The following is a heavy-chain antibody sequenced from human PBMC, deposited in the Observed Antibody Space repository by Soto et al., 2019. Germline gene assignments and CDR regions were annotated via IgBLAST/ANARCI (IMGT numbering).Heavy chain of an antibody. Sequence: EVQLVESGGGLVQPGGSLRLSCAASGFTVSSNYMSWVRQAPGKGLEWVSVIYSGGSTYYADSVKGRFTISRHNSKNTLYLQMNSLRAEDTGVYYCASANRITGTIGAFDIWGQGTTVTVSS. CDR2: IYSGGST. V-gene: IGHV3-53*04. J-gene: IGHJ3*02. CDR3: ASANRITGTIGAFDI. CDR1: GFTVSSNY. D-gene: IGHD1-7*01.